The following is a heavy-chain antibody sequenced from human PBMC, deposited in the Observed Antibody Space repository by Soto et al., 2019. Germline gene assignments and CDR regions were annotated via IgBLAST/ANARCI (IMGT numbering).Heavy chain of an antibody. V-gene: IGHV3-30*18. D-gene: IGHD3-22*01. CDR3: AKSRLSYDSSGYLDY. CDR2: ISYDGSHK. CDR1: GFTFSSYG. J-gene: IGHJ4*02. Sequence: GGSLRLSCAASGFTFSSYGMHWVRQAPGKGLEWVAVISYDGSHKYYADSVKGRFTISRDNSKNTLYLHVNSLRAEDTAVYYCAKSRLSYDSSGYLDYWGQGTRVTSPQ.